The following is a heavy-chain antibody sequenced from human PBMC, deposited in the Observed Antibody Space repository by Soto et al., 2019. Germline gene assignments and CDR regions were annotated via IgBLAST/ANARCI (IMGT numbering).Heavy chain of an antibody. CDR2: IYYSGQT. Sequence: QLQLQESGPGLVKPSETLSLICSVSGVSISGSSYYWGWIRQPPGKRLEWIGSIYYSGQTYYNPSLKSRVTISVDRSKNQFSLNLTSVTATDTAIYYCARHGSSWGQGTLVTVSS. J-gene: IGHJ5*02. V-gene: IGHV4-39*01. CDR3: ARHGSS. CDR1: GVSISGSSYY.